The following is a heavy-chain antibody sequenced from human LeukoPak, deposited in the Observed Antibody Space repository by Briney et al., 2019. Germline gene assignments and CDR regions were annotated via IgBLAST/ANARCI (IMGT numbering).Heavy chain of an antibody. CDR1: GFRGLSSFSSFA. D-gene: IGHD5-24*01. V-gene: IGHV3-30*04. J-gene: IGHJ4*02. CDR2: LWSADKNR. Sequence: PGKSLRLSCEASGFRGLSSFSSFAMHWVRQAPGKGLEWVAVLWSADKNRYHADSVKGRFSISRDNSQKKVYLQMNNLRPEDTAVYYCARALQRWLQATLGYWGQGTLVTVSS. CDR3: ARALQRWLQATLGY.